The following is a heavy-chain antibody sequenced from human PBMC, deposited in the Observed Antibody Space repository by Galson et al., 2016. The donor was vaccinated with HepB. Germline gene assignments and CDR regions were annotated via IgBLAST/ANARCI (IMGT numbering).Heavy chain of an antibody. J-gene: IGHJ3*02. V-gene: IGHV4-39*01. D-gene: IGHD3-3*01. Sequence: ETLSLTCSVSGGSITNRSYFWAWVRQPPGKGLEWIATIYYSGKTYYSPSLQSRVTISVDTSKNQFSLILTSVSAADTAVYYCANLQVGSITKGFEIWGQGTMVTVSS. CDR2: IYYSGKT. CDR1: GGSITNRSYF. CDR3: ANLQVGSITKGFEI.